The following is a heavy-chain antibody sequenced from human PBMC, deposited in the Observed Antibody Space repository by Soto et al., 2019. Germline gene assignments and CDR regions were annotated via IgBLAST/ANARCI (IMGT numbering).Heavy chain of an antibody. J-gene: IGHJ4*02. D-gene: IGHD4-17*01. CDR3: ARVRSSTVTTLGDY. Sequence: EVQLVESGGGLVQPGGSLRLSCAASGFTFSSYSMNWVRQAPGNGLEWVSYISSSSSTIYYADSVKGRFTISRDNAKNSLYLQMNSLRAEDTAVYYCARVRSSTVTTLGDYWGQGTLVTVSS. V-gene: IGHV3-48*01. CDR1: GFTFSSYS. CDR2: ISSSSSTI.